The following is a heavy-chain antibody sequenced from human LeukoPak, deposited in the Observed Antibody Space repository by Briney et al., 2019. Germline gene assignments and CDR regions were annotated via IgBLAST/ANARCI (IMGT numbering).Heavy chain of an antibody. CDR3: AKDKHYYDSSGYFDY. Sequence: GGSLRLSCAASGFTFDDYAMHWVRQAPGEGLEWVSGISWNSGSIGYADSVKGRFTISRDNAKNSLYLQMNSLRAEDTALYYCAKDKHYYDSSGYFDYGGQGTLVTVSS. CDR1: GFTFDDYA. J-gene: IGHJ4*02. V-gene: IGHV3-9*01. D-gene: IGHD3-22*01. CDR2: ISWNSGSI.